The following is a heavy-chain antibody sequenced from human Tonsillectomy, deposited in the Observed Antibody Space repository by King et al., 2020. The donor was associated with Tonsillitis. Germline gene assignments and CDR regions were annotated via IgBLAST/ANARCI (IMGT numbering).Heavy chain of an antibody. D-gene: IGHD6-6*01. CDR3: ARDEAARDDAFDI. V-gene: IGHV4-4*02. CDR2: IYPSWST. J-gene: IGHJ3*02. Sequence: VQLQESGPGLVKPSGTLSLTCAVSCGSISSSNWWSWVRQPPGKGPEGIGGIYPSWSTHYNPSLKSRVTISVDKSKNQFSLKLSPVTAADTAVYYCARDEAARDDAFDIWGQGTMVTVSS. CDR1: CGSISSSNW.